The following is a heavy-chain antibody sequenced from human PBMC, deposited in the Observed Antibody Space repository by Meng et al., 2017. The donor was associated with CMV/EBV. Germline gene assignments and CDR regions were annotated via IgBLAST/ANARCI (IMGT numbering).Heavy chain of an antibody. CDR3: ARGQEGRYYYYGMDV. V-gene: IGHV3-53*01. Sequence: GGSLRLSCAASGFTVSSNYMSWVRQAPGKGLEWVSVIYSGGSTYYADSVKGRFTISRDNSKNTLYLQMNSLRAEDTAVSYCARGQEGRYYYYGMDVWGQGTTVTVSS. J-gene: IGHJ6*02. CDR2: IYSGGST. CDR1: GFTVSSNY.